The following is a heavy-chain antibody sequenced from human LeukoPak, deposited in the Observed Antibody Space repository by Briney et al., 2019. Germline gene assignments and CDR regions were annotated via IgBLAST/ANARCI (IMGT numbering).Heavy chain of an antibody. V-gene: IGHV4-39*07. CDR2: IYYSGST. J-gene: IGHJ4*02. CDR1: GGSISSSSYY. D-gene: IGHD6-13*01. CDR3: ARGGGAGYSSSWYHRRHILRFDY. Sequence: SETLSLTCTVSGGSISSSSYYWGWIRHPPGKGLEWIGSIYYSGSTYYNPSLKSRVTISVGTSKNQFSLKLSSVTAADTAVYYCARGGGAGYSSSWYHRRHILRFDYWGQGTLVTVSS.